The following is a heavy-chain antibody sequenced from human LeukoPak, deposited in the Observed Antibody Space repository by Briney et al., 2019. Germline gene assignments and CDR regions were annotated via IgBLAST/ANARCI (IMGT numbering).Heavy chain of an antibody. D-gene: IGHD2-2*01. CDR2: ISAYNGNT. Sequence: ASVKVSCKASGYTFTSYGISWVRQAPGQGLEWMGWISAYNGNTNYAQKLQGRVTMTTDTSTSTAYMELRSLRSDDTAVYYCAKGNVVVPAAFIFGHYYMDVWGKGTTVTVSS. CDR1: GYTFTSYG. CDR3: AKGNVVVPAAFIFGHYYMDV. V-gene: IGHV1-18*01. J-gene: IGHJ6*03.